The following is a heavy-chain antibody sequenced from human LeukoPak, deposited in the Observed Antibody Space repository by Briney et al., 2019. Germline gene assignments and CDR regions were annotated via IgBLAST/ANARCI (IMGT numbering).Heavy chain of an antibody. CDR1: GFTFSSYS. CDR3: ARDIAALAYYYYYMDV. CDR2: ISSSSSYI. V-gene: IGHV3-21*01. J-gene: IGHJ6*03. D-gene: IGHD6-6*01. Sequence: PGGSLRLSCAASGFTFSSYSMNWVRQAPGKGLEWVSSISSSSSYIYYADSVKGRFTISRDNAKNSLYLQMNSLRAEDTAVYYCARDIAALAYYYYYMDVWGKGTTVTVSS.